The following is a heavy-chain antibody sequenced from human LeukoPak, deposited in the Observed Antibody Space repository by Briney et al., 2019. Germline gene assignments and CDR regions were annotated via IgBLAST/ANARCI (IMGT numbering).Heavy chain of an antibody. CDR1: RYTFTRYG. Sequence: ADNVSCQASRYTFTRYGIRGVRQAPGEGLEWMGWISAYNGNTNYAQKLQGRVTMTTDTSTSTAYMELRSLRSDDMAVYYCATNGGTTGIDYWGQGTLVTVSS. CDR2: ISAYNGNT. V-gene: IGHV1-18*03. CDR3: ATNGGTTGIDY. J-gene: IGHJ4*02. D-gene: IGHD1-1*01.